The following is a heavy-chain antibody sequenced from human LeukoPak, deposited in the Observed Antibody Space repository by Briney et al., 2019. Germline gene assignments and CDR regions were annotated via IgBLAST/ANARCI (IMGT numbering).Heavy chain of an antibody. Sequence: GGSLRLSCTASGFTFGDYAMSWFRQAPGKGLEWVGFIRSKAYGGTTEYAASLKGRFTISRDDSKSIAYLQMNSLKTEDTAVYYCTREGLWFGELLEGFDYWGQGTLVTVSS. V-gene: IGHV3-49*03. CDR3: TREGLWFGELLEGFDY. J-gene: IGHJ4*02. CDR1: GFTFGDYA. D-gene: IGHD3-10*01. CDR2: IRSKAYGGTT.